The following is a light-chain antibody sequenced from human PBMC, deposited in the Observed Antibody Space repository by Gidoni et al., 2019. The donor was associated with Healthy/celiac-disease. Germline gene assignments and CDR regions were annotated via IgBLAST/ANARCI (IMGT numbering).Light chain of an antibody. CDR3: QQRSNWPPGLT. Sequence: EIVLTQSPATLSLSPGERATLSCRASQSVSRYLAWYQQKPGQAPRLLIYDASNRATGIPARFSGSGSGTDFTLTISSLEPEDFAVYYCQQRSNWPPGLTFGGXTKVEIK. V-gene: IGKV3-11*01. J-gene: IGKJ4*01. CDR1: QSVSRY. CDR2: DAS.